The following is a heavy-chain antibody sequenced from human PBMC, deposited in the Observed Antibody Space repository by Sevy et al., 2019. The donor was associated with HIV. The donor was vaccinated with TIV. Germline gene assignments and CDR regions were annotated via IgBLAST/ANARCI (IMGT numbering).Heavy chain of an antibody. D-gene: IGHD3-3*01. V-gene: IGHV3-23*01. J-gene: IGHJ5*02. CDR1: GFSFSSDA. Sequence: GGSLRLSCVGSGFSFSSDAMSWVRQAPGKGLQWVATVSASGGSTYYADSVRGRFSITRDNSKNTLYVKMNSLRAEDTDVYYCARVGGGGYYDPWSGYLEFDPWGQGTLVTVSS. CDR2: VSASGGST. CDR3: ARVGGGGYYDPWSGYLEFDP.